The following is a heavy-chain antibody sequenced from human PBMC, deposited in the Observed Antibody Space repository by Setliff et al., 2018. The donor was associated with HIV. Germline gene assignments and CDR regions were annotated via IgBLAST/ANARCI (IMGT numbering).Heavy chain of an antibody. Sequence: PGGSLRLSCAASGFTFSSYAMSWVRQAPGKGLEWVSAISGSGGSTYYADSVKGRFTISRDNSKNTLYLQMNSLGAEDTAVYYCAKDRHQQLALFDYWGQGTLVTVSS. CDR1: GFTFSSYA. D-gene: IGHD6-13*01. CDR3: AKDRHQQLALFDY. V-gene: IGHV3-23*01. CDR2: ISGSGGST. J-gene: IGHJ4*02.